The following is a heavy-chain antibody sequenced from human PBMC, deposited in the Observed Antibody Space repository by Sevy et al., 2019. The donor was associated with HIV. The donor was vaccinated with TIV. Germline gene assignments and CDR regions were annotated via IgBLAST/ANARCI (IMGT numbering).Heavy chain of an antibody. V-gene: IGHV3-30*18. CDR2: ISYDGSNK. Sequence: GGSLRLSCAASGFTFSSYGMHWVRQAPGKGLEWVAVISYDGSNKYYADSVKGRFTISRDNSKNTLYLQMNSLRAEDTAVYYCAKLGDCSSTSCYTGDKAFDIWGQGTMVTVSS. CDR3: AKLGDCSSTSCYTGDKAFDI. D-gene: IGHD2-2*02. CDR1: GFTFSSYG. J-gene: IGHJ3*02.